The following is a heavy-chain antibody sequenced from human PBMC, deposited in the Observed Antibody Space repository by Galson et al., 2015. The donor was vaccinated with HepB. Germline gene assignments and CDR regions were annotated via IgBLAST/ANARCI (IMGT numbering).Heavy chain of an antibody. J-gene: IGHJ4*02. V-gene: IGHV1-18*01. D-gene: IGHD3-10*01. Sequence: SVKVSCKASGYPFNDYHINWVRQASGRGLQWMGRVSPDNGNTDSAQNLRGRLTLTTDTSTNTAYMDLRRLRSDDTAVYYCALRTGTYPYYFDFWGQGTLVAVSS. CDR2: VSPDNGNT. CDR1: GYPFNDYH. CDR3: ALRTGTYPYYFDF.